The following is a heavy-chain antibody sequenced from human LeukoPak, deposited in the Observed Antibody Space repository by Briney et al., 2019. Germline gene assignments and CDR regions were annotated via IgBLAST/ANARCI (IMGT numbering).Heavy chain of an antibody. Sequence: GGSLRLSCAASGFSFSSYAMSWVRQAPGKGLEWVSGISYSGGSTYSADSVKGRFTISRDNSKNTLFLQMNRLRAEDTAIYYCATCGYSGYDSPRDAFDIWGQGTMVTVSS. CDR1: GFSFSSYA. CDR2: ISYSGGST. V-gene: IGHV3-23*01. CDR3: ATCGYSGYDSPRDAFDI. J-gene: IGHJ3*02. D-gene: IGHD5-12*01.